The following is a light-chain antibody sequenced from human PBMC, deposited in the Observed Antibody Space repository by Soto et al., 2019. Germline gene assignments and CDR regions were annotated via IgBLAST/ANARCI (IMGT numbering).Light chain of an antibody. J-gene: IGLJ2*01. V-gene: IGLV2-14*01. CDR2: EVS. CDR3: SSYTSSTTLV. Sequence: QSALTQPASVSGSPGQSITISCTGTRSDVGGYNYVSWYQQHPGKAPKLMIYEVSNRPSGVSNRFSGSKSGNTASLTISGLQAEDEGDYHCSSYTSSTTLVFGGGTKLTVL. CDR1: RSDVGGYNY.